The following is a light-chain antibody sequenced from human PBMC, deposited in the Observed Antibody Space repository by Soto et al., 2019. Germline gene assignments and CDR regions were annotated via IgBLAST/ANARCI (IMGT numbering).Light chain of an antibody. CDR3: QQYDNLPLT. V-gene: IGKV1-33*01. Sequence: DIQMTQSPSSLSASIGDSVTISCQASQNINIYLNWYQQKPGKAPKLLIYDASNLETGVPSRFSGSGSGTDFTFTISSLQPEDIATYYCQQYDNLPLTFGGRTKVDIK. CDR1: QNINIY. CDR2: DAS. J-gene: IGKJ4*01.